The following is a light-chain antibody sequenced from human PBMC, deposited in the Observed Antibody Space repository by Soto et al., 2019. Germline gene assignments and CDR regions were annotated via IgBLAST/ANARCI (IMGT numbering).Light chain of an antibody. CDR1: SSDVGNYKY. V-gene: IGLV2-14*01. Sequence: QSVLAQPASVSGSPGQSITISCNGTSSDVGNYKYVSWYQQHPGKAPKLMIYEVSNRPSGVSHRFSGSKSGNTASLSISGLQAEDQAHYYCFSYTSSGTYVFGTGTKVTVL. CDR2: EVS. J-gene: IGLJ1*01. CDR3: FSYTSSGTYV.